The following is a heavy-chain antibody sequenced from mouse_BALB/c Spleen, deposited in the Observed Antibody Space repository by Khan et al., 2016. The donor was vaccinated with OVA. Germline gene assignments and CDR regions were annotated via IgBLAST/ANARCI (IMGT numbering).Heavy chain of an antibody. CDR2: INPSTDYT. Sequence: VQLQQSGAELAKPGASVKMSCTASGYTFTTYWIHWVKQRPGQGLEWIGYINPSTDYTEYNQKFKDKATLHTEKCSSAASMQLSSLTSADSAVSYCTRRGLYGLFAFWGQGTLVTVSA. J-gene: IGHJ3*01. CDR3: TRRGLYGLFAF. V-gene: IGHV1-7*01. D-gene: IGHD1-1*02. CDR1: GYTFTTYW.